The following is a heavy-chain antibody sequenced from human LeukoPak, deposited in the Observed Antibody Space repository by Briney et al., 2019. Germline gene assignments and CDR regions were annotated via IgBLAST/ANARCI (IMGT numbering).Heavy chain of an antibody. CDR2: INHSGST. V-gene: IGHV4-34*01. CDR1: GGSFSGYY. CDR3: ARKGIAARLMRAQPFDY. J-gene: IGHJ4*02. D-gene: IGHD6-6*01. Sequence: SETLSLTCAAYGGSFSGYYWSWIRQPPGKGLEWIGEINHSGSTNYNPSLKSRVTISVDTSKNQFSLKLSSVTAADTAVYYCARKGIAARLMRAQPFDYWGQGTLVTVSS.